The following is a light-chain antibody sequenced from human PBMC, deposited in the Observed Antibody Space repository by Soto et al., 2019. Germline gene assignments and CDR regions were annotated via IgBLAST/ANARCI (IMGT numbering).Light chain of an antibody. CDR2: GAS. J-gene: IGKJ4*01. V-gene: IGKV3-20*01. CDR1: QSVSSSY. CDR3: KQYGSSPLT. Sequence: EIVLTQSPGTLSLSPGERATLSCRASQSVSSSYLAWYQQKPGQAPRLLIYGASSRATGIPERFSGSGSGTDFTLTISRLEPEDFAVYYCKQYGSSPLTFAGGTKVETK.